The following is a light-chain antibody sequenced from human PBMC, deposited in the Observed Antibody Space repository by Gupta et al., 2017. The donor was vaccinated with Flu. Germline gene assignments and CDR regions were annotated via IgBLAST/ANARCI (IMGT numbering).Light chain of an antibody. Sequence: DVQMTQSHSTQSASVGDRVTFTGRASQSFGGWLAWYQHKPGKAPKLLINEASNLQSGVPSRFSGSGSGTEFPLTISLLQPDDVATYYCQQYNEYPWTFGQWTKVLIK. CDR2: EAS. CDR3: QQYNEYPWT. J-gene: IGKJ1*01. V-gene: IGKV1-5*03. CDR1: QSFGGW.